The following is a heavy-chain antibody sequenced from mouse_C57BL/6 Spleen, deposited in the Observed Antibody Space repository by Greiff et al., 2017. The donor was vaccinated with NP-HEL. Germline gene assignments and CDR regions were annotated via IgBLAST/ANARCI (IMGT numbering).Heavy chain of an antibody. CDR3: ARSSGTKAMDY. Sequence: VQLQQPGAELVKPGASVKLSCQASGYTFTSYWLLWVKQRPGQGLEWIGMIHPNSGSTNYTEKFKSKATLTVDKSSSTAYMQLSSLTSEDSAVYYCARSSGTKAMDYWGQGTSVTVSS. CDR2: IHPNSGST. J-gene: IGHJ4*01. V-gene: IGHV1-64*01. D-gene: IGHD4-1*01. CDR1: GYTFTSYW.